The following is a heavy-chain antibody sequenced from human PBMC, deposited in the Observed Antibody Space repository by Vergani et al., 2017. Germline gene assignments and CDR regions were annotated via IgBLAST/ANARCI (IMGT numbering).Heavy chain of an antibody. CDR3: ARVVVVAGHDAFDI. V-gene: IGHV4-31*03. CDR1: GGSISSGGYY. D-gene: IGHD2-15*01. Sequence: QVQLQESGPGLVKPSQTLSLTCTVSGGSISSGGYYWSWIRQHPGKGLEWIGYIYYSGSTYYNPSLKSRVTISVDTSKNQFSLQLSSVTAADTAVYYCARVVVVAGHDAFDIWGQGTMVTVSS. CDR2: IYYSGST. J-gene: IGHJ3*02.